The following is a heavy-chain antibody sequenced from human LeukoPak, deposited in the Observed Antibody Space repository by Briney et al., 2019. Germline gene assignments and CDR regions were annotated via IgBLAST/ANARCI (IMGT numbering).Heavy chain of an antibody. V-gene: IGHV4-39*01. Sequence: SETLSLTCTVSGGSIGSSSYYWGWIRQPPGKGLEWIGSIYYSGSTYYNPSLKSRVTISVDTSKNQFSLKLSSVTAADTAVYYCARHELPPSYYFDYWGQGTLVTVSS. J-gene: IGHJ4*02. D-gene: IGHD1-7*01. CDR1: GGSIGSSSYY. CDR3: ARHELPPSYYFDY. CDR2: IYYSGST.